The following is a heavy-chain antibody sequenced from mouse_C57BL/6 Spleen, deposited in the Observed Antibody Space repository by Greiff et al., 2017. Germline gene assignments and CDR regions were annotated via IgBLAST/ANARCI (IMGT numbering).Heavy chain of an antibody. CDR3: AREKYYDYDEGKAWFAY. J-gene: IGHJ3*01. V-gene: IGHV1-64*01. CDR1: GYTFTSYW. CDR2: IHPNSGST. Sequence: QVQLKQPGAELVKPGASVKLSCKASGYTFTSYWMHWVKQRPGQGLEWIGMIHPNSGSTNYNEKFKSKATLTVDKSSSTAYMQLSSLTSEDSAVYYCAREKYYDYDEGKAWFAYWGQGTLVTVSA. D-gene: IGHD2-4*01.